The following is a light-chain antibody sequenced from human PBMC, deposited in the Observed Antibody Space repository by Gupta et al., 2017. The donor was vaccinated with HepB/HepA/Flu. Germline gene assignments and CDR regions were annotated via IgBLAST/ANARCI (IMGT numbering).Light chain of an antibody. V-gene: IGKV1-39*01. Sequence: DIQMTQSPSSLSASVGDRVTITCRASQSISSYLNWYQQKPGKAPKLLIYAASRVQSGVPSRFSGSGSGTDFTLTISRRQPEDFATYYCQQRYSTLVAFGQGTKVEIK. CDR2: AAS. CDR1: QSISSY. CDR3: QQRYSTLVA. J-gene: IGKJ1*01.